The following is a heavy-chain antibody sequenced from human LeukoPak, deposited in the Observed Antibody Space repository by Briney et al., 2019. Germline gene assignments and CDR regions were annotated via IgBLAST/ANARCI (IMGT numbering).Heavy chain of an antibody. J-gene: IGHJ3*02. CDR1: GGSISSYY. V-gene: IGHV4-59*01. CDR2: IYYSGST. CDR3: ARDYDDAFDI. Sequence: PSETLSLTCTVSGGSISSYYWSWIRQPPGKGLEWIGYIYYSGSTNYNPSLKSRVTISVDTSKNQFSLKLSSVTAADTAVYYCARDYDDAFDIWGQRTMVTVSS. D-gene: IGHD3-16*01.